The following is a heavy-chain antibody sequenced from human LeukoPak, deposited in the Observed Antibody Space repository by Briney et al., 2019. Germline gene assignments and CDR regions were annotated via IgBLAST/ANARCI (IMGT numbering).Heavy chain of an antibody. D-gene: IGHD1-26*01. CDR2: INHSGST. CDR1: GGSFSGYY. Sequence: PSETLSLTCAVYGGSFSGYYWSWIRQPPGKGLEWVGEINHSGSTNYNPSLKSRVTISVDTSKNQFSLKLSSVTAADTAVYYCASPYSGSFTDAFDIWGQGTMVTVSS. CDR3: ASPYSGSFTDAFDI. V-gene: IGHV4-34*01. J-gene: IGHJ3*02.